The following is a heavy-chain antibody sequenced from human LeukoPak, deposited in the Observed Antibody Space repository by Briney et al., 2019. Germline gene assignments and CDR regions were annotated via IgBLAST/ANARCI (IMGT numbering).Heavy chain of an antibody. D-gene: IGHD2-2*01. CDR1: GGSVSSYY. V-gene: IGHV4-59*02. Sequence: SETLSLTCTVSGGSVSSYYWSWIRQPPGKGLEWIGYIYYSGSTNYNPSLKSRVTISVDTSKNQFSLKLSSVTAADTAVYYCARGAGYCSSTSCQNYYYYYGMDVWGQGTTVTVSS. CDR3: ARGAGYCSSTSCQNYYYYYGMDV. J-gene: IGHJ6*02. CDR2: IYYSGST.